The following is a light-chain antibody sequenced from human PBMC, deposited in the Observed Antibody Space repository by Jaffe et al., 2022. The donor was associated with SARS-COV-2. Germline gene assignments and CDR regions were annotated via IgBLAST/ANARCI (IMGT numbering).Light chain of an antibody. CDR1: QNVLYSSNNKNY. CDR2: WAS. Sequence: DIVMTQSPDPLAVSLGERATINCKSSQNVLYSSNNKNYLAWYQQKPGQPPKLLINWASTRESGVPDRFSGSGSGTDFTLTISSLQAEDVAVYYCQQYFSTPYTFGQGTKLEIK. J-gene: IGKJ2*01. CDR3: QQYFSTPYT. V-gene: IGKV4-1*01.